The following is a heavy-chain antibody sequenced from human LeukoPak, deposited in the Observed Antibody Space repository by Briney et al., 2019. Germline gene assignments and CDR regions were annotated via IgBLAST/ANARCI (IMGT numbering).Heavy chain of an antibody. J-gene: IGHJ4*02. CDR3: ARGSKAAPGTFDY. Sequence: SETLSLTCTVSGGSISSYYWSWIRQPPGKGLEWIGYIYYTGSTDYNPSLKSRVAISVDASKNQFSLKLSSVTAADTAVYYCARGSKAAPGTFDYWGQGTLVTVSS. V-gene: IGHV4-59*01. D-gene: IGHD6-13*01. CDR2: IYYTGST. CDR1: GGSISSYY.